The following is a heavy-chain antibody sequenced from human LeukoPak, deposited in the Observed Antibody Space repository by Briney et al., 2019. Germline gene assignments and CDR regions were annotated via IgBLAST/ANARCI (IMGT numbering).Heavy chain of an antibody. CDR1: GFTFSSYA. J-gene: IGHJ4*02. V-gene: IGHV3-30-3*01. Sequence: SGRTLRLSCAASGFTFSSYAMHWVRQAPGKGLEWVAVISYDVSNKYYADSVKGRFTISRANSKNTLYLQMNSLRAEDTAVYYCARDLTEQQLAQSFDYWGQGTLVTVSS. CDR3: ARDLTEQQLAQSFDY. CDR2: ISYDVSNK. D-gene: IGHD6-13*01.